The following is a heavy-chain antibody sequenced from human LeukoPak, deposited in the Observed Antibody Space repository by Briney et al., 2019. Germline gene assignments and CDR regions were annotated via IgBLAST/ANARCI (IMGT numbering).Heavy chain of an antibody. D-gene: IGHD3-3*01. CDR1: GGSISSSSYY. Sequence: PSETLSLTCTVSGGSISSSSYYWGWVRQPPGKGLEWIGSIYYSGSTYYNPSLKSRVTISVGTSKNQFSLKLSSVTAADTAVYYCARGPYYDFWSGYSYYFDYWGQGTLVTVSS. CDR2: IYYSGST. CDR3: ARGPYYDFWSGYSYYFDY. J-gene: IGHJ4*02. V-gene: IGHV4-39*07.